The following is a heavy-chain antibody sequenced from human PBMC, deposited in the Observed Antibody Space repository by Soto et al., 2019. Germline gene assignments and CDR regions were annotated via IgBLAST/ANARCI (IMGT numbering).Heavy chain of an antibody. CDR2: INQDGSQM. V-gene: IGHV3-7*01. CDR3: ARDRNYDILTGYYYYGMDV. Sequence: GSLRLSCAASGFTFSSSWMSWVRQAPGKGLEWVANINQDGSQMYYVDSVKGRFTISRDNAYNSLYLQMNSLRVEDTAIYYCARDRNYDILTGYYYYGMDVWGQGTTVTVSS. J-gene: IGHJ6*02. D-gene: IGHD3-9*01. CDR1: GFTFSSSW.